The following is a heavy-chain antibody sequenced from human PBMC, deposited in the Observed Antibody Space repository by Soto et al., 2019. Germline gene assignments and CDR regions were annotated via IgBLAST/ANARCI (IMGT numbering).Heavy chain of an antibody. Sequence: PSETLSLTCPVSGGSINSGDYYWSRIRQPPGKGLEWIGYIYYSGSTYYNPSLKSRVTISVDTSKNQFSLKLSSVTAADTAVYYCARDATYYYDSSGKNAFDIWGQGTMVTVSS. D-gene: IGHD3-22*01. V-gene: IGHV4-30-4*01. J-gene: IGHJ3*02. CDR2: IYYSGST. CDR1: GGSINSGDYY. CDR3: ARDATYYYDSSGKNAFDI.